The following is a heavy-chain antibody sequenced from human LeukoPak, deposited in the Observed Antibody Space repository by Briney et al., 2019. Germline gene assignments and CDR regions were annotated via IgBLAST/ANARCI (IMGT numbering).Heavy chain of an antibody. CDR3: ARDGVRSTNDY. D-gene: IGHD2-8*01. CDR2: IYYSGST. J-gene: IGHJ4*02. Sequence: PSETLSLTCTVSGGSISSSSYYCGWIRQPPGKGLEWIGSIYYSGSTYYNPSLKSRVTISVDTSKNQFSLKLSSVTAADTAVYYCARDGVRSTNDYWGQGTLVTVSS. V-gene: IGHV4-39*07. CDR1: GGSISSSSYY.